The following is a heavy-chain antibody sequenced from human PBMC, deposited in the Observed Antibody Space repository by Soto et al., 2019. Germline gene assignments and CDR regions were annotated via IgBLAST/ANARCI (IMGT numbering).Heavy chain of an antibody. Sequence: QVQRVHSGAEVKKPGSSVKVSCKASGGTVSSYTISWVRQAPGQGLECMERIIPILRIANYAKKFQSRVTLTAAQATSTAYMDLSRLRSEDTAVYYCAKEVAGMDVWGGGTTVTFSS. J-gene: IGHJ6*04. CDR3: AKEVAGMDV. CDR1: GGTVSSYT. CDR2: IIPILRIA. V-gene: IGHV1-69*02. D-gene: IGHD2-15*01.